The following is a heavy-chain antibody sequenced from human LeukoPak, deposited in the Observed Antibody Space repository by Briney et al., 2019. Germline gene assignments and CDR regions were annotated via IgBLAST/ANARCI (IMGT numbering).Heavy chain of an antibody. CDR3: ARDHSSSWYEVNWFDP. V-gene: IGHV1-3*01. D-gene: IGHD6-13*01. Sequence: WASVKVSCKASGYTFTSYAMHWVRQAPGQRLEWMGWINAGNGNTKYSQKFQGRVTITRDTSASTAYMELSSLRSEDTAVYYCARDHSSSWYEVNWFDPWGQGTLVTVSS. J-gene: IGHJ5*02. CDR2: INAGNGNT. CDR1: GYTFTSYA.